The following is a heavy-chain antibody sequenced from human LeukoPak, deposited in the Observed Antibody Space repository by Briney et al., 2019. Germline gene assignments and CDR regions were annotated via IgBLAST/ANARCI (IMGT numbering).Heavy chain of an antibody. D-gene: IGHD4-23*01. CDR3: ARKNGGCVEFDY. Sequence: SETLSLTCIVSGGSISSGDYYWSWIRQHPGKGLEWIGYIYYSGSTYYNPSLKSRITISVDTSKNQFSLKLSSVTAAGTAVYYCARKNGGCVEFDYWGQGTLVTVSS. V-gene: IGHV4-31*03. CDR1: GGSISSGDYY. J-gene: IGHJ4*02. CDR2: IYYSGST.